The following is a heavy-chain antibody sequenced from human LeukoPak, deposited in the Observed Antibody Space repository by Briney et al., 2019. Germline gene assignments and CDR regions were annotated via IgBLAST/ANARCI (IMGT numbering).Heavy chain of an antibody. CDR1: GGSFSGYY. D-gene: IGHD6-19*01. CDR2: INHSGST. CDR3: ARRGTKQWLSSYYFDY. Sequence: SETLSLTCAVYGGSFSGYYWSWIRQPPGKGLEWIGEINHSGSTNYNPSLKSRVTISVDTSKNQFSLKLSSVTAADTAVYYCARRGTKQWLSSYYFDYWGQGTLVTVSS. V-gene: IGHV4-34*01. J-gene: IGHJ4*02.